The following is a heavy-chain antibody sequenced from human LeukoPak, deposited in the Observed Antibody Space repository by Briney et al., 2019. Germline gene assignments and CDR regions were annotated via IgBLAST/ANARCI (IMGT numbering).Heavy chain of an antibody. J-gene: IGHJ6*02. D-gene: IGHD3-3*01. CDR2: IIPIFGTA. CDR3: ARLLRFLEWLSPNYYYYYGMDV. V-gene: IGHV1-69*01. CDR1: GGTFSSYA. Sequence: GSSVKVSCKASGGTFSSYAISWVRQAPGQGLESMGGIIPIFGTANYAQKFQGRVTITADESTSTAYMELSSLRSEDTAVYYCARLLRFLEWLSPNYYYYYGMDVWGQGTTVTVSS.